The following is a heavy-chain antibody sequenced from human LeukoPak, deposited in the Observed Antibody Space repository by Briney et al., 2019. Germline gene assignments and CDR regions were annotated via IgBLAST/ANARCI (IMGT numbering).Heavy chain of an antibody. J-gene: IGHJ6*03. CDR3: ARLVVAATHYYYYMDV. D-gene: IGHD2-15*01. V-gene: IGHV1-8*03. Sequence: ASVKVSCKASGYTFTSYDINWVRQATGQGLEWMGWMNPNSGNTGYAQKFQGRVTITRNTSISTAYMELSSLRSEDTAVYYCARLVVAATHYYYYMDVWGKGTTVTVSS. CDR1: GYTFTSYD. CDR2: MNPNSGNT.